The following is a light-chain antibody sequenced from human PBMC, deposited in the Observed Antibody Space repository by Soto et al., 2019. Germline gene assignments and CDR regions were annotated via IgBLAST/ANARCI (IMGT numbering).Light chain of an antibody. CDR3: QQFNNYPLT. Sequence: VLTQCPGTLSLSPGERATLSRRASQSVSSSHLAWYQHKPGQAPRLLIYAASSRATGSPDRFSGGGSGTDFTLTISRLEPEDFATYYCQQFNNYPLTSGEGTKVDI. CDR1: QSVSSSH. CDR2: AAS. J-gene: IGKJ4*01. V-gene: IGKV3-20*01.